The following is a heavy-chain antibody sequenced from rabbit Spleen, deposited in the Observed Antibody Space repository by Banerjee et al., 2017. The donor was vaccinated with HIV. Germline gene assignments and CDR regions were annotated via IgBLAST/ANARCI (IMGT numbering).Heavy chain of an antibody. V-gene: IGHV1S45*01. CDR3: ARDLVAVIGWNFNL. CDR2: ISAGVSFTT. D-gene: IGHD1-1*01. J-gene: IGHJ4*01. CDR1: GFSFSDRDV. Sequence: QEHLEESGGGLVKPEGSLTLTCKASGFSFSDRDVMCWVRQAPGNGLEWIACISAGVSFTTYYATWAKGRFTISKTSSTTVTLQMTSLTAADTATYFCARDLVAVIGWNFNLWGQGTLVTVS.